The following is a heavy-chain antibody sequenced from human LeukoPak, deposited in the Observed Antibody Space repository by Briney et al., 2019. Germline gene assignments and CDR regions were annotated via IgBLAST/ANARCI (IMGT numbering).Heavy chain of an antibody. V-gene: IGHV4-4*07. CDR2: TFATGRT. CDR3: ARENSASYKEFDS. D-gene: IGHD1-26*01. J-gene: IGHJ4*02. CDR1: GGSISTYY. Sequence: PSETLSLTCTVSGGSISTYYWSWIRQPAGKGLEWIGRTFATGRTNYDPSLMSRVTMSIDTSKNQFSLRLTSVTTADTAVYYCARENSASYKEFDSWGQGTQVTVSS.